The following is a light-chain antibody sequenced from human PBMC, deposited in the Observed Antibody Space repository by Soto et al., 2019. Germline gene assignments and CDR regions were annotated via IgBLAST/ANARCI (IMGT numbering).Light chain of an antibody. V-gene: IGLV2-14*01. CDR3: SSYTSSSTLV. CDR2: EVS. Sequence: QSALTQPASVSGSPGQSITISCTGTSSDVGGYNYVSWYQQHPGKAPKLMIYEVSNRPLGVSNRFSGLKSGNMASLTISGLQAEDETDYYCSSYTSSSTLVFGTGTKLTVL. J-gene: IGLJ1*01. CDR1: SSDVGGYNY.